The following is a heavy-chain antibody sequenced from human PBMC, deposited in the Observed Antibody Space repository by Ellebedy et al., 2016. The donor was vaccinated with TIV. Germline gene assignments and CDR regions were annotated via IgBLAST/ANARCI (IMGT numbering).Heavy chain of an antibody. D-gene: IGHD3-22*01. CDR2: ITSSSNII. CDR3: ARDYYDSSGYGY. CDR1: GFTFSSYN. J-gene: IGHJ4*02. Sequence: GESLKISXVASGFTFSSYNMNWVRQAPGKGLEWVSYITSSSNIIYYADSVKGRFTITRDNAKNSLYLQMNSLRAEDTAMYYCARDYYDSSGYGYWGQGTLVTVSS. V-gene: IGHV3-48*01.